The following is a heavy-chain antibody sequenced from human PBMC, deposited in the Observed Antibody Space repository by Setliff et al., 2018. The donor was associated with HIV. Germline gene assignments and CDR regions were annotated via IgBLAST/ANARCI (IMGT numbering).Heavy chain of an antibody. CDR1: GFVFRDHS. CDR2: ISGTGTTV. Sequence: PGGSLRLSCTASGFVFRDHSLHWVRQAPGGGLEWLSYISGTGTTVSYADSVRGRFIISRDSVRNVMYLQMKSLRVEDTALYYCVRDQLRHPERWDFDFWGQGTLVTVSS. V-gene: IGHV3-48*01. J-gene: IGHJ4*02. CDR3: VRDQLRHPERWDFDF. D-gene: IGHD1-26*01.